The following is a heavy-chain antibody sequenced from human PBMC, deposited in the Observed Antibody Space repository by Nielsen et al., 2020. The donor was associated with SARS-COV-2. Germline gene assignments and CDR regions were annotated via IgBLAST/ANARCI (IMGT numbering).Heavy chain of an antibody. CDR3: ARRRSGYSYGHPRGYYYYMDV. Sequence: SETLSLTCTVSGGSISSGDYYWSWIRQPPGKGLEWIGYIYYSGSTYYNPSLKSRVTISVDTSKNQFSLKLSSVTAADTAVYYCARRRSGYSYGHPRGYYYYMDVWGKGTTVTVSS. D-gene: IGHD5-18*01. CDR2: IYYSGST. J-gene: IGHJ6*03. V-gene: IGHV4-30-4*01. CDR1: GGSISSGDYY.